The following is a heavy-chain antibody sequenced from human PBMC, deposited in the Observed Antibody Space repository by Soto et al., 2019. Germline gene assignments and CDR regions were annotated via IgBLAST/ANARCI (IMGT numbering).Heavy chain of an antibody. Sequence: PSEPLSLTCPVFGGSISSSSYYWGWIRQPPGKGLEWIGIIYYSASTYYNPSLKSRVTISVDTSKNQFSLKLSSVTAADTAVYYCASPKIAFYNWFDPWGQGTLVTVS. CDR3: ASPKIAFYNWFDP. CDR2: IYYSAST. D-gene: IGHD3-3*02. CDR1: GGSISSSSYY. V-gene: IGHV4-39*01. J-gene: IGHJ5*02.